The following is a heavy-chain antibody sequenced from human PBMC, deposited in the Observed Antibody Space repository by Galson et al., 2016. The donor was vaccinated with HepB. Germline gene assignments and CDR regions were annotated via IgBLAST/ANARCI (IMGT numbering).Heavy chain of an antibody. V-gene: IGHV3-23*01. CDR1: GFTFSSYA. CDR3: AKSGKHLWSIDY. J-gene: IGHJ4*02. CDR2: ISGSGGNT. Sequence: SLRLSCAASGFTFSSYAMSWVRQAPGKGLEWVSAISGSGGNTYYADSVKSRFTISRDNSKNTLYVQMNSLRAEDMAVYYCAKSGKHLWSIDYWGQGALVTVSS. D-gene: IGHD5-18*01.